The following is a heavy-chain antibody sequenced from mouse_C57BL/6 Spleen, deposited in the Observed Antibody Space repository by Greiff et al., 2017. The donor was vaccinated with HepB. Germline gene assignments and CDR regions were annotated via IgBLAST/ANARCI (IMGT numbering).Heavy chain of an antibody. CDR3: ARHKANGYFDV. Sequence: QVQLQQSGAELMKPGASVKLSCKATGYTFTGYWIEWVKQRPGHGLEWIGEILPGSGSTNNNEKFKGKATFTADTSSNTAYMQLSSLTTEDYAIYYCARHKANGYFDVWGTGTTVTVSS. J-gene: IGHJ1*03. CDR1: GYTFTGYW. V-gene: IGHV1-9*01. CDR2: ILPGSGST. D-gene: IGHD3-2*02.